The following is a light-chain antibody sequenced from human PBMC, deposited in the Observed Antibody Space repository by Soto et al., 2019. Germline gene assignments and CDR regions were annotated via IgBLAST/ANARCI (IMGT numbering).Light chain of an antibody. CDR2: DAS. J-gene: IGKJ1*01. CDR3: QQYNTYPWT. Sequence: DIQMTQSPSTLSASVGDRVTITCRASQSISNRLAWYQQKPGKAPKYLIYDASSLESGAPSRFIGSGSGTEFTLSISSLQPDDFATYYCQQYNTYPWTFGQGTKVEIK. V-gene: IGKV1-5*01. CDR1: QSISNR.